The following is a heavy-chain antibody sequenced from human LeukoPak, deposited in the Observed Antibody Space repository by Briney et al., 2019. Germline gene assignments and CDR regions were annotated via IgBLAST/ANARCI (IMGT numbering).Heavy chain of an antibody. V-gene: IGHV3-21*04. CDR3: AREAADYYGSGSYFDY. CDR1: GFTFSSYS. J-gene: IGHJ4*02. CDR2: ISSSSSYI. Sequence: KPGGSLRLSCAASGFTFSSYSMTWVRQAPGKGLEWVSSISSSSSYIYYADSVKGRFTISRDNSKNTLYLQMNSLRAEDTAVYYCAREAADYYGSGSYFDYWGQGTLVTVSS. D-gene: IGHD3-10*01.